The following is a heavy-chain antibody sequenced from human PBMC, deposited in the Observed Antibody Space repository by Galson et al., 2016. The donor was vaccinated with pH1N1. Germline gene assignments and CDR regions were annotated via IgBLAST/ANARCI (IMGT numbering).Heavy chain of an antibody. CDR2: ISFDGSNN. V-gene: IGHV3-30*18. CDR1: GFSFSNYG. Sequence: SLRLSCAASGFSFSNYGMHWVRQAPGKGPEWVAVISFDGSNNNYADSVKGRVTISRDNSQNTVFLLLDSLRPEDTAVYHCAKDRPQMMLRYFDWLLGDAMDVWGQGTTVIVSS. D-gene: IGHD3-9*01. J-gene: IGHJ6*02. CDR3: AKDRPQMMLRYFDWLLGDAMDV.